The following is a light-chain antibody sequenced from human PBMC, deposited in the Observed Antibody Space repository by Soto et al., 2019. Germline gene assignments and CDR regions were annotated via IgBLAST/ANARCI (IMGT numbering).Light chain of an antibody. Sequence: QSFLTQPRSVSLPPAHSVTFSCTGPSSDVGGYNYVSWSQLHPGKAPKLMIYDVSQRPSGVPARFSGSKSGNTDSLTISGLQSEDEANYCCCSYAGSYTYGSGTGTKVAVL. V-gene: IGLV2-11*01. CDR1: SSDVGGYNY. J-gene: IGLJ1*01. CDR2: DVS. CDR3: CSYAGSYTYG.